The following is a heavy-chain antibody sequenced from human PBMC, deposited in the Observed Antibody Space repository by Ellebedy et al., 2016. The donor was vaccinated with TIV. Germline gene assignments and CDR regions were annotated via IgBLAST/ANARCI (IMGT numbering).Heavy chain of an antibody. D-gene: IGHD4-11*01. CDR1: GYTFTTHA. CDR3: ARDQRARATNGDYYHYGMDV. V-gene: IGHV1-3*01. J-gene: IGHJ6*02. Sequence: ASVKVSXKALGYTFTTHALHWVRQAPGQRLEWMGWINGGNGDTKYSQKFQGRVTIARDTSASTAYMELSSLSSEDTAVYYCARDQRARATNGDYYHYGMDVWGQGTTVTVSS. CDR2: INGGNGDT.